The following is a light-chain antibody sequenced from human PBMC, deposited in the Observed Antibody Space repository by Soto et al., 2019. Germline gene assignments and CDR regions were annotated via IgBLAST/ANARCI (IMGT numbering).Light chain of an antibody. J-gene: IGLJ1*01. V-gene: IGLV1-51*01. CDR1: SSNIGNNY. CDR3: QSYDSTLDARYV. Sequence: QSVLTQPPSVSAAPGQKVTISCSGSSSNIGNNYVSWYQQLPGTAPKLLIYDNNKRPSGIPDRFSGSKSGTSATLGITGLQTGDEADYYCQSYDSTLDARYVFGTGTKVTVL. CDR2: DNN.